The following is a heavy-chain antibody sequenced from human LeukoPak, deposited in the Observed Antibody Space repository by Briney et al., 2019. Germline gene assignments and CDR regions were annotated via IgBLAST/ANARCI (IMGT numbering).Heavy chain of an antibody. CDR2: MKEDGSKK. Sequence: GGSLRLSCAASGFSFSRDCMHWVRQAPGKGLEWVANMKEDGSKKNYVDSVKGRFTISRDNTKNSLYLQMNSLRAEDTAVYYCATPLDYYDTSGYHEGGDWGQGTLVTVSS. CDR1: GFSFSRDC. CDR3: ATPLDYYDTSGYHEGGD. D-gene: IGHD3-22*01. J-gene: IGHJ4*02. V-gene: IGHV3-7*03.